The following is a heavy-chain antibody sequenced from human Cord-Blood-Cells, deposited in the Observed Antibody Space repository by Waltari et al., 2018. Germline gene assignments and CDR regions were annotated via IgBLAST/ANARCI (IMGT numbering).Heavy chain of an antibody. CDR3: AKDSPDYYGSGSYYNYYGMDV. V-gene: IGHV3-23*01. Sequence: YAMSWVRQAPGKGLEWVSAISGSGGSTYYADSVKGRFTISRDNSKNTLYLQMNSLRAEDTAVYYCAKDSPDYYGSGSYYNYYGMDVWGQGTTVTVSS. D-gene: IGHD3-10*01. J-gene: IGHJ6*02. CDR1: YA. CDR2: ISGSGGST.